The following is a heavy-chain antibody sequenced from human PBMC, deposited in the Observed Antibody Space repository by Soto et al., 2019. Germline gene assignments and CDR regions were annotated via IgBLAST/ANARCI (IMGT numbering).Heavy chain of an antibody. CDR3: AMRSSSWYGFLGY. J-gene: IGHJ4*02. V-gene: IGHV1-69*12. CDR2: IIPIFGTA. Sequence: QVQLVQSGAEVKQPGSSVKVSCKASGGTFSSYAISWVRQAPGQGLEWMGGIIPIFGTANYAQQFQGRVTITADESTSTAYMERSSLRSVDTAVYYCAMRSSSWYGFLGYWGQGTLVTVSS. CDR1: GGTFSSYA. D-gene: IGHD6-13*01.